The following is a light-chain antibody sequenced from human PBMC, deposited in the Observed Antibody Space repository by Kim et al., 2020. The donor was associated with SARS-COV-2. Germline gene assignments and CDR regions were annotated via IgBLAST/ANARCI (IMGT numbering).Light chain of an antibody. CDR3: AAWDDSLNGLWV. Sequence: ELTQPPSASGTPGQRVTISCSGSSSNIGSNTVNWYQQLPGTAPRLLIYNNNQRPSGVPDRFSGSKSGTSASLAISGLQSEDEADYYCAAWDDSLNGLWVFGGGTQLTVL. J-gene: IGLJ3*02. CDR1: SSNIGSNT. V-gene: IGLV1-44*01. CDR2: NNN.